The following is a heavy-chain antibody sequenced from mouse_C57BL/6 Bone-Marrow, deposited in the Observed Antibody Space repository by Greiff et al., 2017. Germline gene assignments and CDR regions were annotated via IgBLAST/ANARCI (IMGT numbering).Heavy chain of an antibody. V-gene: IGHV2-2*01. Sequence: VKLMESGPGLVQPSQSLSITCTVSGFSLTSYGVHWVRQSPGKGLEWLGVIGSGGSTDYNAAFISRLSISKDNSKSPVFFKMNSLQADDTAIYYCARKGDGYPYYAMDYWGQGTSVTVSS. D-gene: IGHD2-3*01. CDR3: ARKGDGYPYYAMDY. CDR2: IGSGGST. J-gene: IGHJ4*01. CDR1: GFSLTSYG.